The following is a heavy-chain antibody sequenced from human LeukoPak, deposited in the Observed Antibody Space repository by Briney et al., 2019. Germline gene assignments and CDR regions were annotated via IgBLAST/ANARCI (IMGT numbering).Heavy chain of an antibody. CDR1: GGSISSSSYY. J-gene: IGHJ4*02. CDR2: IYYSGST. CDR3: ARSLGSYKLPMGYFDY. Sequence: SETLSLTCTVSGGSISSSSYYWGWIRQPPGKGLEWIGSIYYSGSTYYNPSLKSRVTISVDTSKNQFSLKLSSETAADTAVYYCARSLGSYKLPMGYFDYWGQGTLVTVSS. D-gene: IGHD1-26*01. V-gene: IGHV4-39*01.